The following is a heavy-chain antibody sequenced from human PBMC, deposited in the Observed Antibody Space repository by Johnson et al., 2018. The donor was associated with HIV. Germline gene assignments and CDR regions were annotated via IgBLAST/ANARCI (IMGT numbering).Heavy chain of an antibody. Sequence: VQLVESGGGLVQPGGSLRLSCAASGFTFSSYWMSWVRQAPGKGLEWVANIKQDGSEKYYADSVKGRFTISRDNSKNTLYLQMNSLRAEDTAVYYCAKDDSVFTMVRGVRSDAFDIWGQGTMVTVSS. D-gene: IGHD3-10*01. V-gene: IGHV3-7*01. CDR1: GFTFSSYW. CDR2: IKQDGSEK. CDR3: AKDDSVFTMVRGVRSDAFDI. J-gene: IGHJ3*02.